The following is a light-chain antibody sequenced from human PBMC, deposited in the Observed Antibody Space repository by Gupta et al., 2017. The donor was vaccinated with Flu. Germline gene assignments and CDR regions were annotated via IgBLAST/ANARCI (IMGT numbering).Light chain of an antibody. Sequence: NCKSSQNILFNSNNKNYLAWYQQKPGQPPKLLIYWASTRESGVPDRFSGSGSGTDFTLTISSLQAEDVAVYYCQQYYSTPLTFGGGTKVEI. V-gene: IGKV4-1*01. CDR2: WAS. CDR1: QNILFNSNNKNY. J-gene: IGKJ4*01. CDR3: QQYYSTPLT.